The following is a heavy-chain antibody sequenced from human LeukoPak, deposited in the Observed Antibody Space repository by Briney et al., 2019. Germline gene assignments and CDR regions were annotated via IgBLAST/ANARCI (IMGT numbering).Heavy chain of an antibody. D-gene: IGHD5-18*01. CDR2: ISAYNGNT. V-gene: IGHV1-18*01. CDR1: GYTFTSYG. Sequence: ASVKVSCKASGYTFTSYGISWVRQAPGQGLEWMGWISAYNGNTNYEQKLQGRVTMTTDTSTSTAYMELRSLRSDDTAVYYCARDDGSDTAMAYYGMDVWGQGTTVTVSS. J-gene: IGHJ6*02. CDR3: ARDDGSDTAMAYYGMDV.